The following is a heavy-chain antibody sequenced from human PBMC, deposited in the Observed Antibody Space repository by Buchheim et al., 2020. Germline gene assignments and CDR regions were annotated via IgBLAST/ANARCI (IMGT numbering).Heavy chain of an antibody. CDR2: IDPSDSYP. J-gene: IGHJ5*02. CDR1: EYSFTNYW. D-gene: IGHD2-8*01. CDR3: ARLVCSNGVCWFDP. Sequence: EVQLVQSGAEVKKPGESLKISCKGSEYSFTNYWISWVRQMPGKGLKWMGRIDPSDSYPNYSPSFEGHVIISADKSISTAYLQWTRLKASDTAMYYCARLVCSNGVCWFDPWGQGTL. V-gene: IGHV5-10-1*03.